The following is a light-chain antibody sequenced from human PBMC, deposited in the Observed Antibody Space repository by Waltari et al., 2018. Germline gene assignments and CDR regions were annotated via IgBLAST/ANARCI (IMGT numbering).Light chain of an antibody. CDR2: EVN. J-gene: IGLJ1*01. CDR1: SSDVGGYNF. Sequence: QSALTQPPSASGSPGQSVTISCTGTSSDVGGYNFVSWYQQHPGKAPKLMIFEVNKRPSGVPDRFSGSKSGNTASLTISRVEAGDEADYYCQVWDANTDPGVFGTGTEVTVL. V-gene: IGLV2-8*01. CDR3: QVWDANTDPGV.